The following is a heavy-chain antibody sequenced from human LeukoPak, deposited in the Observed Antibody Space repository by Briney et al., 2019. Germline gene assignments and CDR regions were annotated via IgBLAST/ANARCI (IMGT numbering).Heavy chain of an antibody. CDR3: ARDLTAMVKFAWFDP. J-gene: IGHJ5*02. V-gene: IGHV1-69*01. Sequence: ASVKVSCKTSGGTFSSYAISWVRQAPGQGLEWMGGIIPIFGTANYAQKFQGRVTITADESTSTAYMELSSPRSEDTAAYYCARDLTAMVKFAWFDPWGQGTLVTVSS. D-gene: IGHD5-18*01. CDR1: GGTFSSYA. CDR2: IIPIFGTA.